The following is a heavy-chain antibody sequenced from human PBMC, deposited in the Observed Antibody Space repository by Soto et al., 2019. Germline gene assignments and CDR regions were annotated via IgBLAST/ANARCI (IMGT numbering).Heavy chain of an antibody. CDR1: GGSISNSNYY. CDR2: MSYSGST. Sequence: SETLSLTCTVSGGSISNSNYYWGWIRQSPGKGLEWIGSMSYSGSTYYNPSLKSRVTMSVDTSKNQLSLKLTSVTAADTAVYYCARRRYSIGWSTNWFDPWGQGTLVTVSS. V-gene: IGHV4-39*01. D-gene: IGHD6-19*01. J-gene: IGHJ5*02. CDR3: ARRRYSIGWSTNWFDP.